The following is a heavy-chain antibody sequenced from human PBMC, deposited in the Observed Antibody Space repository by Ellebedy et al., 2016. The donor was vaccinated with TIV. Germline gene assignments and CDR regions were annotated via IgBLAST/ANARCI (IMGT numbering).Heavy chain of an antibody. CDR3: ARGWSTPDS. J-gene: IGHJ4*02. CDR1: GFTFSDYT. CDR2: I. Sequence: PGGSLRLSCAASGFTFSDYTMNWVRQAPGKGLEWVSYIKGRFTISRDDAKNSLYLQMNSLRAEDTAVYYCARGWSTPDSWGQGTLVIVSS. D-gene: IGHD2-15*01. V-gene: IGHV3-48*01.